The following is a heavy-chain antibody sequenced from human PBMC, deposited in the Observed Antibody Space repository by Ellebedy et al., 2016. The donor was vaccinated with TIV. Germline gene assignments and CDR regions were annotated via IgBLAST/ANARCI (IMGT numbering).Heavy chain of an antibody. Sequence: SETLSLTXTVSGGSISSGGYYWSWIRQHPGKGLEWIGYIYYSGSTYYNPSLKSRVTISVDTSKNQFSLKLSSVTAADTAVYYCARDQGPYNWFNPWGQGTLVTVSS. CDR1: GGSISSGGYY. CDR2: IYYSGST. CDR3: ARDQGPYNWFNP. V-gene: IGHV4-31*03. J-gene: IGHJ5*02.